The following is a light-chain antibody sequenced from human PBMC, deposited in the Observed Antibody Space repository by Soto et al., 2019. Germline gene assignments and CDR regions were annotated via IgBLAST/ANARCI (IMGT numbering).Light chain of an antibody. V-gene: IGKV3-20*01. Sequence: EIVMTQSPATLSVSPGERATLSCRASQSISNNLAWYQQKPGQAPRLLIYGASSRATGIPDRFSGSGSGTDFTLTISRMENEDFAVYYCQQYGRSPKTFGQGTKVDSK. CDR1: QSISNN. CDR3: QQYGRSPKT. J-gene: IGKJ1*01. CDR2: GAS.